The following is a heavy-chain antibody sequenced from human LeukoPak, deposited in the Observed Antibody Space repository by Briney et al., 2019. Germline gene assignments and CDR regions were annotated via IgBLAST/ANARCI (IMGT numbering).Heavy chain of an antibody. CDR3: AKDRGIAARRGWFDP. V-gene: IGHV3-23*01. Sequence: PGVTLRLSCAASAFAFSSYAMSWVCQAPGNGLKWRSAISGSGGSTSQADSATGRFTISRDNSKNTLYLQMNSLRAEDTAVYYCAKDRGIAARRGWFDPWGQGTLVTVSP. CDR2: ISGSGGST. CDR1: AFAFSSYA. D-gene: IGHD6-6*01. J-gene: IGHJ5*02.